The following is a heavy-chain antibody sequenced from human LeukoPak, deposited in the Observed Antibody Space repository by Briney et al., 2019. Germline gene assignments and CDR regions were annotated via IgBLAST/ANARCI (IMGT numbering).Heavy chain of an antibody. Sequence: PSQTLSLTCTVSGGSISSGGYYWSWIRQHPGKGLEWIGYIYYSGSTYYNPSLKSRVTKSVDTSKNQFSLKLSSVTAADTAVYYCARSFSSMAPDYWGQGTLVTVSS. J-gene: IGHJ4*02. CDR1: GGSISSGGYY. V-gene: IGHV4-31*03. CDR3: ARSFSSMAPDY. CDR2: IYYSGST. D-gene: IGHD2/OR15-2a*01.